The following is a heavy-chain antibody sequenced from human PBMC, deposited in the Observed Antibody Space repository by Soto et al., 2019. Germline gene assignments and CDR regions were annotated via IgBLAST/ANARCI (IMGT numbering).Heavy chain of an antibody. V-gene: IGHV3-33*01. Sequence: QVQLVESGGSVVQPGRSLRLSCAASGFTFSSYGMHWVRQAPGKGLEWVAIIWYDGSNEYYADSVKGRFTISRDKSKNTLYLQMNSMRAEDTAVYYCARDHRRKPFDCWGQGTLVTVSP. CDR3: ARDHRRKPFDC. CDR2: IWYDGSNE. J-gene: IGHJ4*02. CDR1: GFTFSSYG.